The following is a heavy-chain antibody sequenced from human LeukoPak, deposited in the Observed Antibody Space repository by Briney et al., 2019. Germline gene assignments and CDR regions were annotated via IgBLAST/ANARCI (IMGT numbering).Heavy chain of an antibody. V-gene: IGHV1-69*06. J-gene: IGHJ3*02. CDR2: IIPIFGTA. CDR1: GGTFSSYA. CDR3: ARARYDSNAFDI. D-gene: IGHD3-22*01. Sequence: SVKVSCKASGGTFSSYAISWVRQAPGQGLDWMGGIIPIFGTANYAQKFQGRVTITADKYKSKAYMELSRLRSEDTAVYYCARARYDSNAFDIWGQGTMVTVSS.